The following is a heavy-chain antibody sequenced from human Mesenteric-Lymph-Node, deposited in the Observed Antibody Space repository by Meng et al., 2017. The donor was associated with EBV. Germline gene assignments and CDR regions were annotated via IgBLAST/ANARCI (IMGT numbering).Heavy chain of an antibody. J-gene: IGHJ4*02. V-gene: IGHV4-4*02. CDR3: ARDLSGSRNRPFDY. Sequence: QAQRQGSGTGLVMPSGTLSLPCAVSGGSSSSSNWWSWVRQPPGKGLEWIGEIYHSGSTNYNPSLKSRVTISVDKSKNQFSLKLSSVTAADTAVYYCARDLSGSRNRPFDYWGQGTLVTVSS. CDR2: IYHSGST. CDR1: GGSSSSSNW. D-gene: IGHD3-10*01.